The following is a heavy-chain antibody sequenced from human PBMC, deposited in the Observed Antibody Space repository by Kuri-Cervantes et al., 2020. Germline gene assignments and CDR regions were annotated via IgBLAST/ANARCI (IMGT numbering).Heavy chain of an antibody. J-gene: IGHJ4*02. D-gene: IGHD5-24*01. Sequence: GGSLRLSGAASGFTFSDYYMGWIRQAPGKGLEWVSYISSSGSTIYYADSVKGRFTISRDNAKNSLYLQMNSLRAEDTAVYYCARVLESWYLDYWGQGTLVTVSS. CDR2: ISSSGSTI. CDR3: ARVLESWYLDY. CDR1: GFTFSDYY. V-gene: IGHV3-11*01.